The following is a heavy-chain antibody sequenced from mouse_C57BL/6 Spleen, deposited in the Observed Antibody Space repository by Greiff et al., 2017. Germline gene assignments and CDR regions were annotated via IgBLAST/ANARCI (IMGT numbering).Heavy chain of an antibody. D-gene: IGHD2-12*01. Sequence: QVQLQQSGAELARPGASVKLSCKASGYTFTSYGISWVKQRTGQGLEWIGEIYPRSGNTYYNEKFNGKATLTADKSSSTAYMELRSLTSEDSAVYFCAGYDEVDYWGQGTTLTVSS. V-gene: IGHV1-81*01. CDR1: GYTFTSYG. J-gene: IGHJ2*01. CDR3: AGYDEVDY. CDR2: IYPRSGNT.